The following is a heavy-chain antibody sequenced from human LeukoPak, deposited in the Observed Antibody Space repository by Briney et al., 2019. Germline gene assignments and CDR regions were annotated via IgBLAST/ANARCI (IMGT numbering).Heavy chain of an antibody. CDR3: ARGRPTNLGGIY. Sequence: ASVKVSCKASGYTFTSYDINWVRQATGQGLEWMGWMNPNSGSTGYAQKFQGRVTITRNTSISTAYMELSSLRSEDTAVYYCARGRPTNLGGIYWGQGTLVTVSS. J-gene: IGHJ4*02. CDR2: MNPNSGST. CDR1: GYTFTSYD. V-gene: IGHV1-8*03. D-gene: IGHD7-27*01.